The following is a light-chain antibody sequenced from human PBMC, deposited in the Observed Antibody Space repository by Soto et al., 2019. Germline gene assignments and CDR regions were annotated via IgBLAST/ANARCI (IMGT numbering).Light chain of an antibody. Sequence: QSVLTQPASVSGSPGQSITISCTGTSSDVGGYNYVSWYQQHPGKAPKLMIYDVSNRPSGVSNRFSGSKSGNTASLTISGLQAEDEADYYCSSYTSSSPLEFGGGTKVT. CDR1: SSDVGGYNY. V-gene: IGLV2-14*01. CDR2: DVS. CDR3: SSYTSSSPLE. J-gene: IGLJ3*02.